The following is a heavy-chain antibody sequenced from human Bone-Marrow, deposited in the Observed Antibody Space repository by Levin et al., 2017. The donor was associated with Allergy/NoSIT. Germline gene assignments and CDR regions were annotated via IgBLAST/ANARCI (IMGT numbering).Heavy chain of an antibody. Sequence: SCAASGFTFSSYAMSWVRQAPGKGLEWVSGIRGSGVDTYYADSVKGRFTISRDNSKNTLYLQMKSLRAEDTAVYYCAKDISSSWSTGDLDYWGQGTQVTVSS. CDR3: AKDISSSWSTGDLDY. CDR2: IRGSGVDT. J-gene: IGHJ4*02. D-gene: IGHD6-6*01. V-gene: IGHV3-23*01. CDR1: GFTFSSYA.